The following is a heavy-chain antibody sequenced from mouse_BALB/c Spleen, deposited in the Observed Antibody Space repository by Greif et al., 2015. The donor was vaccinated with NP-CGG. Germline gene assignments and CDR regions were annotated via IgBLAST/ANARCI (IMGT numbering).Heavy chain of an antibody. CDR2: ISSGGST. J-gene: IGHJ2*01. CDR3: ARGAVLRRGSFDY. D-gene: IGHD2-4*01. Sequence: EVQGVESGGGLVKPGGSLKLSCAASGFTFSSYAMSWVRQTPEKRLEWVASISSGGSTYYPDSVKGRFTISRDNARNILYLQMSSLRSEDTAMYYCARGAVLRRGSFDYWGQGTTLTVSS. V-gene: IGHV5-6-5*01. CDR1: GFTFSSYA.